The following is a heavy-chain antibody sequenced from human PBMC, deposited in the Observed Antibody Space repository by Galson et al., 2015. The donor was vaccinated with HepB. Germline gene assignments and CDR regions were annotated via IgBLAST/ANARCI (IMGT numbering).Heavy chain of an antibody. CDR1: GYTFTSYG. J-gene: IGHJ3*02. CDR2: ISAYNGNT. D-gene: IGHD3-22*01. CDR3: SRDGPYYYDSSGYYASYAFDI. V-gene: IGHV1-18*04. Sequence: SVKVSCKASGYTFTSYGISWVRQAPGQGLEWMGWISAYNGNTNYAQKLQGRVTMTTDTSTSTAYMELRSLRSDDTAVYYCSRDGPYYYDSSGYYASYAFDIWGQVTMVTVSS.